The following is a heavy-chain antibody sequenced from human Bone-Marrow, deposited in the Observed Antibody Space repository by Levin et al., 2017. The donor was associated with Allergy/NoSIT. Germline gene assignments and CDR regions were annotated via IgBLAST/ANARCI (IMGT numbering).Heavy chain of an antibody. J-gene: IGHJ3*02. CDR2: IKQDGSEK. Sequence: SCAASGFTFSSYWMSWVRQAPGKGLEWVANIKQDGSEKYYVDSVKGRFTISRDNAKNSLYLQMNSLRAEDTAVYYYATAIVGATTRWGAFDIWGQGTMVTVSS. V-gene: IGHV3-7*01. D-gene: IGHD1-26*01. CDR3: ATAIVGATTRWGAFDI. CDR1: GFTFSSYW.